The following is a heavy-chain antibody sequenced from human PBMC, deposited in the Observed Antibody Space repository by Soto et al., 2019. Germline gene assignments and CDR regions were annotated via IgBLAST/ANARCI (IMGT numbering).Heavy chain of an antibody. J-gene: IGHJ4*02. CDR3: ASPGYSSGWAFDN. Sequence: SETLSLTCSVSGDSVTSGSYFWSWIRQPPGKGLEWIGYIYYRGSTYYNPSLKSRVTISVDTSKNQFSLKLSSVTAADTAVYYCASPGYSSGWAFDNWGQGTLVTVSS. D-gene: IGHD6-19*01. V-gene: IGHV4-30-4*01. CDR2: IYYRGST. CDR1: GDSVTSGSYF.